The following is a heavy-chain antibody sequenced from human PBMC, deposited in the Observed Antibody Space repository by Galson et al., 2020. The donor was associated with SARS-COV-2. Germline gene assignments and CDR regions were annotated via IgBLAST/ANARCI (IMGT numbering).Heavy chain of an antibody. D-gene: IGHD2-2*01. Sequence: ASVKVSCKASGYTFTSYDINWVRQATGQGLEWMGWMNPNSGNTGYAQKFQGRVTMTRNTSISTAYMELSSLRSEDTAVYYCARGVHCSSTSCYGYYYYGMDVWGQGTTVTVSS. CDR1: GYTFTSYD. CDR2: MNPNSGNT. V-gene: IGHV1-8*01. CDR3: ARGVHCSSTSCYGYYYYGMDV. J-gene: IGHJ6*02.